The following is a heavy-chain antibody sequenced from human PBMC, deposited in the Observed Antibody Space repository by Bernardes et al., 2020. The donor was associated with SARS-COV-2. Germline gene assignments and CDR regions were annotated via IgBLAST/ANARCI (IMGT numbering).Heavy chain of an antibody. D-gene: IGHD2-2*01. CDR1: GFTFSSYA. V-gene: IGHV3-23*01. J-gene: IGHJ4*02. CDR2: ISGSGGST. Sequence: GGSLRLSCAASGFTFSSYAMSWVRQAPGKGLEWVSAISGSGGSTYYADSVKGRFTISRDNSKNTLYLQMNSLRAEDTAVYYCAKDGEPAAFLTASYYFDYWGQGTLVTVSS. CDR3: AKDGEPAAFLTASYYFDY.